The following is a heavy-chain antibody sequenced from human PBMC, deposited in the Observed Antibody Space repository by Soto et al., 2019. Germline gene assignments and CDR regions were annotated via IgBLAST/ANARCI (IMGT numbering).Heavy chain of an antibody. CDR1: GGSISSDGYY. CDR3: ARVRAYSYGPGWFDP. Sequence: TLSGTCTVSGGSISSDGYYWSWIRQHPGKGLEWIGYIYYSGSTYYNPSLKSRVTISVDTSKNQFSLKLSSVTAADTAVYYCARVRAYSYGPGWFDPWGQGTIVTVSS. J-gene: IGHJ5*02. V-gene: IGHV4-31*03. D-gene: IGHD5-18*01. CDR2: IYYSGST.